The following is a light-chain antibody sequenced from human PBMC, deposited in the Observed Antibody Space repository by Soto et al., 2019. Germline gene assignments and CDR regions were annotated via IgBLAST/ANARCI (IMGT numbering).Light chain of an antibody. CDR2: AAS. CDR3: QQYYSYPLT. CDR1: QGISSY. V-gene: IGKV1-8*01. Sequence: AIRMTQSPSSLSASTGDRVTITCRASQGISSYLAWYQRKPGKAPKLLIYAASTLQSGVPSRFSGSGSGTDFTLTISCLQSEDFATYYCQQYYSYPLTVGGGTKVDSK. J-gene: IGKJ4*01.